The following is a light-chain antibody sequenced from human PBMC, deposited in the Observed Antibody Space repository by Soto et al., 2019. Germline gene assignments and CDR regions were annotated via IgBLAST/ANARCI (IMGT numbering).Light chain of an antibody. CDR2: EVS. V-gene: IGLV2-14*01. J-gene: IGLJ1*01. CDR3: SSYSISTAYL. CDR1: SSDVGGYDY. Sequence: QSVLTQPASVSGSPGQSITISCTGTSSDVGGYDYVSWYQLHPGKAPKLMVFEVSNRPSGVSYRFSGSKSGNTASLTISGLQAEAEADYFCSSYSISTAYLFGTGTKVTVL.